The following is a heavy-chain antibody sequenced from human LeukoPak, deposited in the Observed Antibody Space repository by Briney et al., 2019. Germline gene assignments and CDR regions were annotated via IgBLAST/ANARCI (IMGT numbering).Heavy chain of an antibody. CDR1: GGSISNYY. Sequence: SETLSLTCTVSGGSISNYYWNWVRQPPGEGLGWIGYIYYSGSTNYNPSLKSRVTISVDTSKNQFSLKLSSVTAADTAVYYCARESIAAAGASDAFDIWGQGTMVTVSS. CDR3: ARESIAAAGASDAFDI. CDR2: IYYSGST. V-gene: IGHV4-59*01. D-gene: IGHD6-13*01. J-gene: IGHJ3*02.